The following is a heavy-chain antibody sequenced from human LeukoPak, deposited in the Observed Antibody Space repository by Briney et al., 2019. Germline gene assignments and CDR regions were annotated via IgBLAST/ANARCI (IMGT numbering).Heavy chain of an antibody. D-gene: IGHD6-19*01. CDR3: ARVPRYSSGWYRPPFDY. V-gene: IGHV4-34*01. J-gene: IGHJ4*02. Sequence: SETLSLTCAVYGGSFSGYYWSWIRQPPGKGLEWIGEINHSGSTNYNPSLKSRVTISVDTSKNQFSLKLSSVTAADTAVYYCARVPRYSSGWYRPPFDYWGQGTLVTVSS. CDR1: GGSFSGYY. CDR2: INHSGST.